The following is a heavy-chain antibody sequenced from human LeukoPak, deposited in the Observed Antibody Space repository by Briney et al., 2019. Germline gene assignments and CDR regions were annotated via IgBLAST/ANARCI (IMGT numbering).Heavy chain of an antibody. CDR1: GYTFTSYD. Sequence: AASVKVSCKASGYTFTSYDINWVRQATGQGLEWMGWMNPNSGNTGYAQKFQGRVTMTRNTSISTAYMELSSLRSEDTAVYYCARGDPLMYYHYYGMDVWGQGTTVTVSS. CDR3: ARGDPLMYYHYYGMDV. D-gene: IGHD2-8*01. J-gene: IGHJ6*02. CDR2: MNPNSGNT. V-gene: IGHV1-8*01.